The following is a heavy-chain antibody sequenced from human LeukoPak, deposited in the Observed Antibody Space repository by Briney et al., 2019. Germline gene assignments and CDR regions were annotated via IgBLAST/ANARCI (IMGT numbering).Heavy chain of an antibody. CDR3: ARSGFARGMDV. CDR2: IYAGYSDT. V-gene: IGHV5-51*01. CDR1: GYSFTNFW. D-gene: IGHD3-10*01. Sequence: GESLKISFKASGYSFTNFWIAWVRPMPGKGLEWMGIIYAGYSDTRYSPSLQGQVTMSVDKSSSTAYLQWTSLKASDTAMYYCARSGFARGMDVWGKGTTVTVAS. J-gene: IGHJ6*04.